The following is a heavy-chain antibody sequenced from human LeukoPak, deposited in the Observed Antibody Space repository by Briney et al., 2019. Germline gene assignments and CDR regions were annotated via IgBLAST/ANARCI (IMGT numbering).Heavy chain of an antibody. Sequence: GGSLRLSCAASGFTFSSYGMHWVRQAPGKGLEWVAVIWYDGSNKYYADSVKGRFTISRDNSKNTLYLQMNSLRAEDTAVYYCARHPPRKWLDHFDYWGQGTLVTVSS. J-gene: IGHJ4*02. V-gene: IGHV3-33*01. D-gene: IGHD6-19*01. CDR1: GFTFSSYG. CDR3: ARHPPRKWLDHFDY. CDR2: IWYDGSNK.